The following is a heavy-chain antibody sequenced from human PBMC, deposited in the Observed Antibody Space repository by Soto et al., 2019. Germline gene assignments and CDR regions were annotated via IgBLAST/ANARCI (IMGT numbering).Heavy chain of an antibody. V-gene: IGHV4-61*08. D-gene: IGHD7-27*01. CDR3: GRDNWGAIDY. CDR1: GGSVSSGDHA. J-gene: IGHJ4*02. Sequence: QMQLQESGPGLVKPSETLSLNCVVSGGSVSSGDHAWGWIRQPPGKGLEWLGYSRSVNYNPTLRSRVTISVDTAKNPCSLKLSSVTAADTAVYYCGRDNWGAIDYWCQGTQVTVSS. CDR2: YSRSV.